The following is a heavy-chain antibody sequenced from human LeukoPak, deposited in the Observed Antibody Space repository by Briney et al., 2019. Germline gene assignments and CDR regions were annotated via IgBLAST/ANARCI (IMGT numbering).Heavy chain of an antibody. D-gene: IGHD1-14*01. CDR3: AKDPDGLGYFDL. CDR1: GFTFSSYA. Sequence: PGGSLRLSCAASGFTFSSYAMSWVRQAPGKGLEWVAVISYDGSNKYYADSVKGRFTISRDNSKNTLYLQMNSLRAEDTAVYYCAKDPDGLGYFDLWGRGTLVTVSS. CDR2: ISYDGSNK. J-gene: IGHJ2*01. V-gene: IGHV3-30*18.